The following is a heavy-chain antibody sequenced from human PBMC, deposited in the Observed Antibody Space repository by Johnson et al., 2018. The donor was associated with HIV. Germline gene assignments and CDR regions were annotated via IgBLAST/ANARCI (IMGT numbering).Heavy chain of an antibody. D-gene: IGHD6-13*01. CDR3: ARDSGEQQLVPGRPPPGDDAFDI. V-gene: IGHV3-9*01. Sequence: VQLVESGGGVVQPGRSLRLSCAASGFTFDDYAMHWVRQAPGKGLEWVSGISWNSGSIGYADSVKGRFTISSDNAKNSLYLQMNSLRAEDTALYYCARDSGEQQLVPGRPPPGDDAFDIWGQGTMVTVSS. J-gene: IGHJ3*02. CDR1: GFTFDDYA. CDR2: ISWNSGSI.